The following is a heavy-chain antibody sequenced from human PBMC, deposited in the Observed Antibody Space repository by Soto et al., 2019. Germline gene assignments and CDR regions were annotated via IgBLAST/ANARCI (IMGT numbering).Heavy chain of an antibody. D-gene: IGHD2-2*01. CDR2: INHSGST. CDR3: ARAGGTPGYGSRTSCSGFDY. V-gene: IGHV4-34*01. J-gene: IGHJ4*02. CDR1: GGSFSGYY. Sequence: SETLCLTSAVYGGSFSGYYWSWTRQPPGQGLEWIGEINHSGSTNYNPTLKSRVTISVDTSKNQFSLKLSSVTAADTAVYYCARAGGTPGYGSRTSCSGFDYWGQGTLVTVSS.